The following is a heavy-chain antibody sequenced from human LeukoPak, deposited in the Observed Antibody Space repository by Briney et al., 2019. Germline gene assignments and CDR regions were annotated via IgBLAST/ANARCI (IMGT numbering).Heavy chain of an antibody. CDR1: GYTLTELS. CDR2: FDPEDGET. CDR3: ASRANWLDY. Sequence: ASVKVSCKVSGYTLTELSMHWVRQAPGKGLEWMGGFDPEDGETIYAQKFQGRVTITTDESTSTAYMELSSLRSEDTAVYYCASRANWLDYWGQGTLVTVSS. V-gene: IGHV1-24*01. D-gene: IGHD7-27*01. J-gene: IGHJ4*02.